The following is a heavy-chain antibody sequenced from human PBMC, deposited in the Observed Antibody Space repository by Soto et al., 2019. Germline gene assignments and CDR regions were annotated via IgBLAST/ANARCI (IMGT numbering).Heavy chain of an antibody. D-gene: IGHD3-22*01. CDR1: GFTFSGSA. CDR3: TRLGARGYYDSSGLDYYYYGMDV. Sequence: GGSLRLSCAASGFTFSGSAMHWVRQASGKGLEWVGRIRSKANSYATAYAASVKGRFTISRDDSKNTAYLQMNSLKTEDTAVYYCTRLGARGYYDSSGLDYYYYGMDVWGQGTTVTVSS. CDR2: IRSKANSYAT. J-gene: IGHJ6*02. V-gene: IGHV3-73*01.